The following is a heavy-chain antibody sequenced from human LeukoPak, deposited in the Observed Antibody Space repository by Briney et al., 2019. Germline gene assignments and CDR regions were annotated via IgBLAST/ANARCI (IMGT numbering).Heavy chain of an antibody. CDR2: IYYSGST. D-gene: IGHD2-2*01. Sequence: PSETLSLTCTVSGGSISSSSYYWGWIRQPPGKGLEWIETIYYSGSTYYNPSLKSRVTISVDTAKNQFSLKLSSVTAADTAVYYCARRPVIYCSSTSCYAGAFDIWGQGTMVTVSS. CDR1: GGSISSSSYY. V-gene: IGHV4-39*01. J-gene: IGHJ3*02. CDR3: ARRPVIYCSSTSCYAGAFDI.